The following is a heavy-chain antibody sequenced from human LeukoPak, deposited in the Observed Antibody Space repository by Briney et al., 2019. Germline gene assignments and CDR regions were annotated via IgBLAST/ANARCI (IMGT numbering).Heavy chain of an antibody. D-gene: IGHD2/OR15-2a*01. V-gene: IGHV1-69*04. Sequence: ASVKVSCKASGGTFSSYAISWVRQAPGQGLEWMGRIIPILGIANYAQKFQGRVTITADKSTSTAYTELSSLRSEDTAVYYCARTESSSSPFDIWGQGTMVTVSS. CDR3: ARTESSSSPFDI. CDR2: IIPILGIA. J-gene: IGHJ3*02. CDR1: GGTFSSYA.